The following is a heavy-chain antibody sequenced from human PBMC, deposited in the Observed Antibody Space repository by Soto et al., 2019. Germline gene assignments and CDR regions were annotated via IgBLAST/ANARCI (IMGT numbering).Heavy chain of an antibody. CDR1: GGSISSYY. V-gene: IGHV4-59*01. CDR3: ARGEVGYCSGGSCYYYGMDV. D-gene: IGHD2-15*01. Sequence: SETLSLTSTVSGGSISSYYWSWIRQPPGKGLEWIGYIYYSGSTNYNPSLKSRVTISVDTSKNQFSLKLSSVTAADTAVYYCARGEVGYCSGGSCYYYGMDVWGQGTTVTVSS. CDR2: IYYSGST. J-gene: IGHJ6*02.